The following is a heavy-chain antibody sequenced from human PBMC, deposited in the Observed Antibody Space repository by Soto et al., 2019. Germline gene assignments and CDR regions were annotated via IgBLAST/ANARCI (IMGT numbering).Heavy chain of an antibody. V-gene: IGHV3-74*01. J-gene: IGHJ4*02. CDR3: ALSHTVTTDY. CDR2: INSAGSST. CDR1: GFTFSSYS. Sequence: PGGSLRLSCAASGFTFSSYSMNWVRQAPGKGLVWVSRINSAGSSTTYADSMKGRFTISRDNAKNTLYLQMNSLRAEDTAVYYCALSHTVTTDYWGQGTLVTVSS. D-gene: IGHD4-17*01.